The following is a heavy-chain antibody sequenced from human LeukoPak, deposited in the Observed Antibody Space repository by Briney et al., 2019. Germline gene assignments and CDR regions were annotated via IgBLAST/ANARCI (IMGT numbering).Heavy chain of an antibody. V-gene: IGHV4-59*08. D-gene: IGHD3-22*01. CDR3: ARHYYYDSSGYQFDY. J-gene: IGHJ4*02. CDR2: IYYSGST. Sequence: SETLSITCTVSGGSISSYYWSWIRQPPGKGLEWIGYIYYSGSTNYNPSLKSRVTISVDTSKNQFSLKLSSVTAADTAVYYCARHYYYDSSGYQFDYWGQGTLVTVSS. CDR1: GGSISSYY.